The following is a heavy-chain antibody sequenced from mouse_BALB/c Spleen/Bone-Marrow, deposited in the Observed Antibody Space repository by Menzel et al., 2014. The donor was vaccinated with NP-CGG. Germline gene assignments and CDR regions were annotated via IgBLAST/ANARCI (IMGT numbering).Heavy chain of an antibody. CDR3: ARYWDAY. Sequence: VQLQQSRAELAKPGASVKMSCKASGYTFTNYWMYWVKQRPGQGLEWIGYIDPNTYYTRYNQKFKDKATLTADKSSSTAYLQLSSLTSEDSAVYYCARYWDAYWGQGTLVTVSA. V-gene: IGHV1-7*01. CDR1: GYTFTNYW. J-gene: IGHJ3*01. CDR2: IDPNTYYT. D-gene: IGHD4-1*01.